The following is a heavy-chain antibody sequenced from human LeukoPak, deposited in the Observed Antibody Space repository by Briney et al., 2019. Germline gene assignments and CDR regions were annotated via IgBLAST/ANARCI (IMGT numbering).Heavy chain of an antibody. CDR1: GGSFSGYY. V-gene: IGHV4-34*01. J-gene: IGHJ5*02. CDR3: ARHYSITGGRLSGYWLDP. D-gene: IGHD7-27*01. CDR2: INHSGST. Sequence: PSETLSLTCAVYGGSFSGYYWSWIRQPPGKGLEWIGEINHSGSTNYNPSLKSRVTISVDTSKNQVSLKLSSVTAADTAVYYCARHYSITGGRLSGYWLDPWGQGTLVTVSS.